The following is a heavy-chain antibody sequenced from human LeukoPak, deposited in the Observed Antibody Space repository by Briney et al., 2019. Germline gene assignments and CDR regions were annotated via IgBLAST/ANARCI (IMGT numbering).Heavy chain of an antibody. Sequence: PGGSLRLSCAASGFTFSSYGMHWVRQAPGKGLEWVAVISYDGSNKYYADSVKGRFTISRDNSKNTLYLQMNSLRAEDTAVYYCAKELVVPAAMKGYYHGMDVWGQGTTVTVSS. V-gene: IGHV3-30*18. D-gene: IGHD2-2*01. CDR1: GFTFSSYG. J-gene: IGHJ6*02. CDR2: ISYDGSNK. CDR3: AKELVVPAAMKGYYHGMDV.